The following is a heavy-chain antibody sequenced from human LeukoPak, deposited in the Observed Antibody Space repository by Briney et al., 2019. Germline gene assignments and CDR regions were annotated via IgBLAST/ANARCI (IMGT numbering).Heavy chain of an antibody. CDR2: INPNSGGT. CDR1: GYTFTGYY. D-gene: IGHD3-9*01. CDR3: AREILTGYNWFDP. J-gene: IGHJ5*02. V-gene: IGHV1-2*02. Sequence: GASVKVSCKASGYTFTGYYMHWVRQAPGQGLEWMGWINPNSGGTNYAQKFQGRVTMTRDTSISTAYMELSGLRSDDTAVYYCAREILTGYNWFDPWGQGALVTVSS.